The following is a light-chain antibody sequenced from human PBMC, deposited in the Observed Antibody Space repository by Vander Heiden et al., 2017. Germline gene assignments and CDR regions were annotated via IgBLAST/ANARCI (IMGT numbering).Light chain of an antibody. J-gene: IGKJ1*01. CDR3: QQYDSPPAWT. Sequence: ELVLTQSPGTLSLSPGERATLSCRASQSVSSTYLAWYQQRPGQAPRLLINGATSRATGIPDRFSGSGSGTEFNLTISRLEPEDFAVYYCQQYDSPPAWTFGQGTKVEIK. CDR2: GAT. CDR1: QSVSSTY. V-gene: IGKV3-20*01.